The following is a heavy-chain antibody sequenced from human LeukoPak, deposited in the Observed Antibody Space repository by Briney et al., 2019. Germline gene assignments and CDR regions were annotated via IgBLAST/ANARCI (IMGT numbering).Heavy chain of an antibody. V-gene: IGHV1-18*01. CDR3: ARDGLRFLEWLVPGAFDI. Sequence: ASVKVSCKASGYTFTSYGISWVRQAPGQGLEWMGWISAYNGNTNYAQKLQGRVTMTTDTSTSTAYMELRSLRSDDTAVYYCARDGLRFLEWLVPGAFDIWGQGTMVTVSS. CDR2: ISAYNGNT. D-gene: IGHD3-3*01. J-gene: IGHJ3*02. CDR1: GYTFTSYG.